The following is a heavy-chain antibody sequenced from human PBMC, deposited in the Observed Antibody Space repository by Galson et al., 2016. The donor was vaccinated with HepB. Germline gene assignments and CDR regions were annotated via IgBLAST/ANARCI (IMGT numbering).Heavy chain of an antibody. J-gene: IGHJ6*02. Sequence: SLRLSCAVSGFSVSTNYMSWVRQAPGKGLEWVSIIYTAGNTYYTDSVKGRFTISRDNAQNTLYLQMTSLTGEDTSVYYCARGPGYYSDSGRPWDYNPMDVWGQGTTVIVSS. V-gene: IGHV3-53*01. CDR1: GFSVSTNY. D-gene: IGHD3-10*01. CDR3: ARGPGYYSDSGRPWDYNPMDV. CDR2: IYTAGNT.